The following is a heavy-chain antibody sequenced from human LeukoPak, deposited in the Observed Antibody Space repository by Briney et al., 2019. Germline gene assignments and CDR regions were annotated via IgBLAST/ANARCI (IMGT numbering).Heavy chain of an antibody. CDR1: GGSISSYY. CDR3: ARSTYCGGDCYSWGFGY. CDR2: IYYSGST. V-gene: IGHV4-59*08. J-gene: IGHJ4*02. Sequence: PSETLSLTCTVSGGSISSYYWSWIRQPPGKGLEWIGYIYYSGSTNYNPSLKSRVTISVDTSKNQFSLKLSSVTAADTAVYYCARSTYCGGDCYSWGFGYWGQGTLVTVSS. D-gene: IGHD2-21*02.